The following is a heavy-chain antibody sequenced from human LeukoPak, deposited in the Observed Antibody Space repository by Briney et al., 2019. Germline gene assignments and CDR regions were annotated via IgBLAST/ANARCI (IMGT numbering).Heavy chain of an antibody. CDR1: GFTVSNNY. Sequence: GGSLRLSCAASGFTVSNNYMTWVRQAPGKGPEWVSFISSSSDTIYYADSVKGRFAISRDNAKNSLYLQMNSLRAEDTAVYFCARRDDFDLWGQGTMVTVSS. J-gene: IGHJ3*01. CDR2: ISSSSDTI. V-gene: IGHV3-48*04. CDR3: ARRDDFDL.